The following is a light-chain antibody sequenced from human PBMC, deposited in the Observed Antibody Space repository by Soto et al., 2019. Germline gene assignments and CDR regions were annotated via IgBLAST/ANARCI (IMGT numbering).Light chain of an antibody. J-gene: IGKJ2*01. CDR3: QQYGSSPMYT. V-gene: IGKV3-20*01. CDR2: ATS. CDR1: ESVSSNY. Sequence: EIVLTQSPGTLSLSPGERATLSCRASESVSSNYLAWYQQKPGQAPRLLIYATSSRATGIPDRFSGSGSRTDFTLTISRLEPEDFAVYYCQQYGSSPMYTFGQGTKLEIK.